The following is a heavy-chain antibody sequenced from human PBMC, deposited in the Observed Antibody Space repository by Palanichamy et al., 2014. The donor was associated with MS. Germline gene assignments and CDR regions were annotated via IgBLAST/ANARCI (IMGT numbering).Heavy chain of an antibody. CDR2: ISYSGST. J-gene: IGHJ4*02. CDR1: EFTLNTYG. Sequence: EVQLLESGGGVVQPGGSLRLSCAASEFTLNTYGMTWVRQAPGKALEWVSSISYSGSTYHSHSVKGRFTISRDTSKNTLYLHMNSLRAEDTAVYYCARFSNRRAYGDSYFDYWGQGTLVTVS. V-gene: IGHV3-23*01. D-gene: IGHD4-17*01. CDR3: ARFSNRRAYGDSYFDY.